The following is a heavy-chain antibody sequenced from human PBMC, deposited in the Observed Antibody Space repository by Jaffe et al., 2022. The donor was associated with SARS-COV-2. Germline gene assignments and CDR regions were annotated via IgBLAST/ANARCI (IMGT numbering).Heavy chain of an antibody. J-gene: IGHJ3*02. CDR1: GFTFSSYA. CDR2: ISGSGGST. V-gene: IGHV3-23*01. CDR3: AKDMRYFYYDSSAQTEDAFDI. D-gene: IGHD3-22*01. Sequence: EVQLLESGGGLVQPGGSLRLSCAASGFTFSSYAMSWVRQAPGKGLEWVSAISGSGGSTYYADSVKGRFTISRDNSKNTLYLQMNSLRAEDTAVYYCAKDMRYFYYDSSAQTEDAFDIWGQGTMVTVSS.